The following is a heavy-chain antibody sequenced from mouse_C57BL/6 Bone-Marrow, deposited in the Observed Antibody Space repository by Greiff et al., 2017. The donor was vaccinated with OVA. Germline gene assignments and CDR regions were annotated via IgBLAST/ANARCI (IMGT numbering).Heavy chain of an antibody. CDR3: APYGSSLAY. D-gene: IGHD1-1*01. CDR2: ISSGGSYT. J-gene: IGHJ3*01. Sequence: EVHLVESGGDLVKPGGSLKLSCAASGFTFSSYGMSWVRQTPDKRLEWVATISSGGSYTYYPDSVKGRFTISRDNAKNTLYLQMSSLKSEDTAMYYCAPYGSSLAYWGQGTLVTVSA. V-gene: IGHV5-6*01. CDR1: GFTFSSYG.